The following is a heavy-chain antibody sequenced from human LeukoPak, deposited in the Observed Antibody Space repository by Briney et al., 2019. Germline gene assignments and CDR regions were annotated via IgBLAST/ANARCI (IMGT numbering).Heavy chain of an antibody. CDR3: ATFGRVVGATRSLGFDY. V-gene: IGHV1-24*01. J-gene: IGHJ4*02. Sequence: ASVKVSCKVSGYTLTELSMHWVRQAPGKGLEWMGGFDPEDGETIYAQKFRGRVTMTEDTSTDTAYMELSSLRSEDTAVYYCATFGRVVGATRSLGFDYWGQGTLVTVSS. D-gene: IGHD1-26*01. CDR1: GYTLTELS. CDR2: FDPEDGET.